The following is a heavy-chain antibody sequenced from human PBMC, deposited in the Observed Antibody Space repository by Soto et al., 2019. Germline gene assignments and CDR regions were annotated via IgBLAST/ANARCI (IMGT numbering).Heavy chain of an antibody. D-gene: IGHD3-22*01. Sequence: GGSLRLSCAASGFTFSSYAMSWVRQAPGKGLEWVSAISGSGGSTYYADSVKGRFTISRDNSKNTLYLQMNSLRAEDTAVYYCAKDHNRYYYDSSGYHPDAFDIWGQGTMVTVSS. CDR3: AKDHNRYYYDSSGYHPDAFDI. CDR2: ISGSGGST. CDR1: GFTFSSYA. J-gene: IGHJ3*02. V-gene: IGHV3-23*01.